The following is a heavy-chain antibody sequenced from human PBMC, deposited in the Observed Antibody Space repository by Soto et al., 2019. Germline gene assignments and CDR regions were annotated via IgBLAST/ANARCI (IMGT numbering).Heavy chain of an antibody. D-gene: IGHD3-10*01. J-gene: IGHJ6*02. CDR2: IYYSGST. V-gene: IGHV4-30-4*01. CDR1: GGSISSGDYY. CDR3: ARDRYYGSGTYYNFYYGMDV. Sequence: KPSETLSLTCTVSGGSISSGDYYWSWIRQPPGKGLEWIGNIYYSGSTDYNPSLRSRVTISLDTSKNHFSLGLSSVTAADTAVYYCARDRYYGSGTYYNFYYGMDVWGQGTTVTVSS.